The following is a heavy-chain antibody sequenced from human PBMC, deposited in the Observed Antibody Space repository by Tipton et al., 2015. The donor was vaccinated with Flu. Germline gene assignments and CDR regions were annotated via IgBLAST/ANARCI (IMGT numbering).Heavy chain of an antibody. CDR2: IKSRTDGGTI. J-gene: IGHJ4*02. CDR3: ATYKSGYPR. D-gene: IGHD3-22*01. Sequence: VQLVQSGGGLVKPGGSLRLSCAASGFSFNNAWMSWVRQAPGKGPEWVGRIKSRTDGGTIDYVAPVKGRFTISRDDSKNTLYLQMNSLKTEDTAVYYCATYKSGYPRWGQGTLVTVSS. V-gene: IGHV3-15*01. CDR1: GFSFNNAW.